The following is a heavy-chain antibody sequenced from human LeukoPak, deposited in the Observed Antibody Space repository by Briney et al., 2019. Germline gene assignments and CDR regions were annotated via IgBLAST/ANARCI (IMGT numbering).Heavy chain of an antibody. CDR1: GFTFSSYW. V-gene: IGHV3-74*01. Sequence: PGGSLRLSCAASGFTFSSYWMHWVRQAPGKGLVWVSRINSDGSSTSYADSVKGRFTISRDNAKNTLYLQMSSLRAEDTAVYYCARGGNLLRYYYGMDVWGKGTTVTVSS. D-gene: IGHD4-23*01. CDR2: INSDGSST. J-gene: IGHJ6*04. CDR3: ARGGNLLRYYYGMDV.